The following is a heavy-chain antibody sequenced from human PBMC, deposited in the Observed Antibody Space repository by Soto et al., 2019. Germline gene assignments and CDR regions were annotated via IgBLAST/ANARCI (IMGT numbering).Heavy chain of an antibody. CDR1: GGSIRSNY. CDR3: ARGQYDWNY. J-gene: IGHJ4*02. D-gene: IGHD1-20*01. Sequence: QVQLQESAPGLVKPSETLSLTCTVSGGSIRSNYWSWIRQPPGKGLEWIGYIYYSGSTNYNPSLRGRLTIAVDTSKSEFSLKMSSVTAADTAVYFCARGQYDWNYWGQGTLVTVCS. CDR2: IYYSGST. V-gene: IGHV4-59*01.